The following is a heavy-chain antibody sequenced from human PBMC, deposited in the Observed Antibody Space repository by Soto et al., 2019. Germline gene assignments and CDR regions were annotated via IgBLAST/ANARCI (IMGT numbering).Heavy chain of an antibody. J-gene: IGHJ3*01. D-gene: IGHD4-17*01. CDR1: GAYVGGSNY. Sequence: QVQLQESGPGLVKPSGTLSLTCGVSGAYVGGSNYYTWVRQFPGKGLEWIGDIHYSGKTNYNPVLKSRVSMSVDTSENQVSLRLTSVTAADTALYRCAAQGSDFGDHPTGNAFDLWGRGTIVTVSP. CDR3: AAQGSDFGDHPTGNAFDL. CDR2: IHYSGKT. V-gene: IGHV4-4*01.